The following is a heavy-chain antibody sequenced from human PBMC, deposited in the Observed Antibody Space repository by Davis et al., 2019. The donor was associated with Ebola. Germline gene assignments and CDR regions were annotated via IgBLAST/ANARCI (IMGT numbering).Heavy chain of an antibody. CDR2: INPNNGGT. J-gene: IGHJ4*02. CDR1: GYTFTGYY. D-gene: IGHD1-26*01. Sequence: ASVKVSCKASGYTFTGYYMHWVRQAPGQGLEWMGWINPNNGGTNYAQKFHGGVTMTRDRSITTVYMELSSLRSDDTAVYYCARDPYFPGGNYSFFDYWGQGTLVTVSS. CDR3: ARDPYFPGGNYSFFDY. V-gene: IGHV1-2*02.